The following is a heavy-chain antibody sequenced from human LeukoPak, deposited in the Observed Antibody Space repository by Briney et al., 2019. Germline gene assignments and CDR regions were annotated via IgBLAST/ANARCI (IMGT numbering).Heavy chain of an antibody. CDR1: GGSISSSSYY. J-gene: IGHJ6*03. CDR2: IYYSGST. V-gene: IGHV4-39*01. Sequence: PSETLSLTCTVSGGSISSSSYYWGWIRQPPGKGLEWIGSIYYSGSTYYNPSLKSRVTISVDTSKNQFSLKLSSVTAADTAVYYCARGRYYYGSGSYQRGNYYYYMDVWGKGTTVTISS. D-gene: IGHD3-10*01. CDR3: ARGRYYYGSGSYQRGNYYYYMDV.